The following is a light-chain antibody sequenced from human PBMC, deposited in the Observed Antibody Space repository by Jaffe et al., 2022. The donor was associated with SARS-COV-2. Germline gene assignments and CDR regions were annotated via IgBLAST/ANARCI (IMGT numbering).Light chain of an antibody. CDR3: QQYKTFPFT. J-gene: IGKJ3*01. CDR2: AAS. Sequence: DIQMTQSPSSLSASVGDRVTITCRASQDIRNSLAWFQQKPGKAPKSLIYAASNLQSGVPSRFSASGSGTDFTLTISSLQSEDFATYYCQQYKTFPFTFGPGTKVDFK. CDR1: QDIRNS. V-gene: IGKV1-16*01.